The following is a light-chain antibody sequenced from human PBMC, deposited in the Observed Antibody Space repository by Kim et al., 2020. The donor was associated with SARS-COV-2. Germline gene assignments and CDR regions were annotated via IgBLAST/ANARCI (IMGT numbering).Light chain of an antibody. CDR3: QQYNRWPPLT. CDR1: QSINSN. CDR2: GAS. J-gene: IGKJ4*01. V-gene: IGKV3-15*01. Sequence: EIVMTQSPATLSVSPGESATLFCRASQSINSNLAWYQQKPGQAPRLLIYGASTRAPGIPARFSGSASGTEFTLTISSLQSEDFALYYCQQYNRWPPLTFGGGTKVDIK.